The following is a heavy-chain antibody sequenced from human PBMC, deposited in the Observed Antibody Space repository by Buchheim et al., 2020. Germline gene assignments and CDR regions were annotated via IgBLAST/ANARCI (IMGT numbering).Heavy chain of an antibody. CDR1: GFTFSSYG. J-gene: IGHJ4*02. D-gene: IGHD6-19*01. Sequence: QVQLVESGGGVVQPGRSLRLSCAASGFTFSSYGMHWVRQAPGKGLEWVAVISYDGSNKYYADSVKGRFTISRDNSKNTLHLQMNSLRAEDTAVYYGAKDPGAAGIGDYWGQGTL. CDR2: ISYDGSNK. CDR3: AKDPGAAGIGDY. V-gene: IGHV3-30*18.